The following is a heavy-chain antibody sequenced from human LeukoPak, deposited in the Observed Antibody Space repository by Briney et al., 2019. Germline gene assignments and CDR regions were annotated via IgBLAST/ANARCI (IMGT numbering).Heavy chain of an antibody. J-gene: IGHJ4*02. D-gene: IGHD3-16*01. CDR3: ARSPGLYVWGSYWSGPFDY. CDR1: GFTFSSYA. Sequence: PGGSLRPSCAASGFTFSSYAMSWVRQAPGKGLEWVSAISGSGGSTYYADSVKGRFTISRDNSKNSLYLQMNSLRAEDTAVYYCARSPGLYVWGSYWSGPFDYWGQGTLVTVSS. V-gene: IGHV3-23*01. CDR2: ISGSGGST.